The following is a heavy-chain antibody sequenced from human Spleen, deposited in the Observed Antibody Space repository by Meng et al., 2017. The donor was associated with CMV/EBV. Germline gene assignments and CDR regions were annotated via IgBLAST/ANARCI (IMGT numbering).Heavy chain of an antibody. V-gene: IGHV3-74*01. Sequence: GESLKISCAASGFTFSSYWKHWVRQAPGKGLVWVSRISNDGSSTTYADSVKGRFTISRDNAKNTLYLQMNSLRVEDAAVYYCARAPYYDFWTGALDIWGQGAMVTVSS. J-gene: IGHJ3*02. D-gene: IGHD3-3*01. CDR2: ISNDGSST. CDR1: GFTFSSYW. CDR3: ARAPYYDFWTGALDI.